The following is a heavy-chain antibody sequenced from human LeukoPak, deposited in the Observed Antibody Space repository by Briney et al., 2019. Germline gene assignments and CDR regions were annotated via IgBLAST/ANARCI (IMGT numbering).Heavy chain of an antibody. J-gene: IGHJ4*02. CDR2: IIPIFGTA. CDR3: ARELSQYYDSSGYYSL. CDR1: EGTFSSYA. V-gene: IGHV1-69*13. Sequence: SVKVSCKASEGTFSSYAISWVRQAPGQGLEWMGGIIPIFGTANYAQKFQGRVTITADESTSTAYMELSSLRSEDTAVYYCARELSQYYDSSGYYSLWGQGTLVTVSS. D-gene: IGHD3-22*01.